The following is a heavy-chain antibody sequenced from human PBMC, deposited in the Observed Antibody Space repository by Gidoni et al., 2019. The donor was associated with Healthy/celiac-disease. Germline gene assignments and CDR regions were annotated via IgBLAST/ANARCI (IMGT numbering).Heavy chain of an antibody. D-gene: IGHD1-7*01. J-gene: IGHJ4*02. V-gene: IGHV4-34*01. CDR2: INHSGST. CDR1: GGSFSGYY. Sequence: QVQLQQWGAGLLKPSETLSLTCAVYGGSFSGYYWSWIRQPPGKGLEWIGKINHSGSTNYNPSLKSRVTISVRTSKNQFSLKLSSVTAADTAVYYCAGGRGGTSDYWGQGTLVTVSS. CDR3: AGGRGGTSDY.